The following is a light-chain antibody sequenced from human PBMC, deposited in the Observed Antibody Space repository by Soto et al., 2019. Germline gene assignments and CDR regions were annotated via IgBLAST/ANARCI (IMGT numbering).Light chain of an antibody. J-gene: IGKJ5*01. CDR2: GAS. Sequence: EIVLTQSPGTLSLSPGERATLSCRASQSISSSYLAWCQQKPGQAPRLLIYGASSRATGIPDRFSGSGSGTDFTLTISRLEPEDFAVYYCQQYGSSPNTFDQGTRLEIK. V-gene: IGKV3-20*01. CDR3: QQYGSSPNT. CDR1: QSISSSY.